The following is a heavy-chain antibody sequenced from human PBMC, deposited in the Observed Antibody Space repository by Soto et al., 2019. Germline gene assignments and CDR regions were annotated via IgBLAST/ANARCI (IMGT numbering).Heavy chain of an antibody. CDR1: GFTFSSYG. J-gene: IGHJ6*02. CDR3: ARDLYSSSWPRYYYYYYGMDV. D-gene: IGHD6-13*01. Sequence: GGSLRLSCAASGFTFSSYGMHWVRQAPGKGLEWVAVIWYDGSNKYYADSVKGRFTISRDNSKNTLYLQMNSLRAEDTAVYYCARDLYSSSWPRYYYYYYGMDVWGQGTTVTVSS. V-gene: IGHV3-33*01. CDR2: IWYDGSNK.